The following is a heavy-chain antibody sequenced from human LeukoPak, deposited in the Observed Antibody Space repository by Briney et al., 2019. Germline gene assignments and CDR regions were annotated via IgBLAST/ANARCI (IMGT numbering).Heavy chain of an antibody. CDR3: AKTGPTYYDFWSGYYRFDY. V-gene: IGHV3-23*01. CDR1: GFTFSNYA. J-gene: IGHJ4*02. CDR2: VNDNGAAT. Sequence: GGSLRLSCAASGFTFSNYAMSWVRQAPGKGLKWVATVNDNGAATYYADSVKGRFTISRDNSYNTVSLQMNGLRDGDTGVYYCAKTGPTYYDFWSGYYRFDYWGQGTLVTVSS. D-gene: IGHD3-3*01.